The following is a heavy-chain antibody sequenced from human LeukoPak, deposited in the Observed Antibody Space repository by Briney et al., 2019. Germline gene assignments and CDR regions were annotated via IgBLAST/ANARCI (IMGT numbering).Heavy chain of an antibody. J-gene: IGHJ5*01. Sequence: GGSLRLSCVASGFSFGYYAMSWVRQAPGKGLQWVSQISGTGGATWYAGFARDRFTISRDNSKKTLYLQMSGLSVEDTAMYYCVKDPRDTYGTNWFVSWGQGTLLIVSS. CDR3: VKDPRDTYGTNWFVS. D-gene: IGHD2-21*01. V-gene: IGHV3-23*01. CDR1: GFSFGYYA. CDR2: ISGTGGAT.